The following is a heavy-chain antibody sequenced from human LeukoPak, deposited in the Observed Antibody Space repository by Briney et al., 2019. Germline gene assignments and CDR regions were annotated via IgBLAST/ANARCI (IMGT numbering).Heavy chain of an antibody. CDR2: IRSKPLNYET. D-gene: IGHD4-17*01. CDR3: TRHRYGDSGGDFDH. Sequence: GGSLRLSCAASGFTFSGSAIHWVRQASGKGLEWVGPIRSKPLNYETAYGASVRCTFTISRADSTTTAYLQMNSLKTEDTAVYHCTRHRYGDSGGDFDHWGQGTLVTVSS. CDR1: GFTFSGSA. J-gene: IGHJ4*02. V-gene: IGHV3-73*01.